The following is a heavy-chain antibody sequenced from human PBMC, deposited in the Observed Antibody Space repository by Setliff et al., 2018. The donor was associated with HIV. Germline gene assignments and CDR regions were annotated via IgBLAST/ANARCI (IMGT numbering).Heavy chain of an antibody. Sequence: SETLSLTCTVSGGSISSGSYYWSWIRQPPGKGLEWIGSIYYSGSTYYNPSLKSRVTISVDTSKNQFSLKLSSVTAADTAVYYCARRQLWFYGMDVWGQGTTVTVSS. V-gene: IGHV4-39*01. CDR3: ARRQLWFYGMDV. J-gene: IGHJ6*02. D-gene: IGHD5-18*01. CDR1: GGSISSGSYY. CDR2: IYYSGST.